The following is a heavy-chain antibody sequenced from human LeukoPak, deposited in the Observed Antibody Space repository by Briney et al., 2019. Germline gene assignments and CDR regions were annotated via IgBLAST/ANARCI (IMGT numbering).Heavy chain of an antibody. D-gene: IGHD4-23*01. CDR3: ATKGVNSGAFDV. Sequence: PSETLSLTCRVSGGSIIPYYWSLIRQPPGKGLEWIGYIFYNGNTNYNPSLKSRVTISVATSKNQFSLKLSSVTAAGSAVHFCATKGVNSGAFDVCGLGTMVTVSS. V-gene: IGHV4-59*08. CDR2: IFYNGNT. CDR1: GGSIIPYY. J-gene: IGHJ3*01.